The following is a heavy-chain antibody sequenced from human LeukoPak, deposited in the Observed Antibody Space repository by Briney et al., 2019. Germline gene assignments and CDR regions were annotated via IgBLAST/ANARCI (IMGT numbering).Heavy chain of an antibody. V-gene: IGHV4-59*01. CDR3: ARSHGSGSYYDNWFDP. J-gene: IGHJ5*02. Sequence: SETLSLTCTVSGVSISSYYWIWIRQPPGKGLEWIGYIYYSGSTNYNPSLKSRVTISVDTSKNQFSLKLSSVTAADTAVYYCARSHGSGSYYDNWFDPWGQGTLVTVSS. CDR2: IYYSGST. CDR1: GVSISSYY. D-gene: IGHD3-10*01.